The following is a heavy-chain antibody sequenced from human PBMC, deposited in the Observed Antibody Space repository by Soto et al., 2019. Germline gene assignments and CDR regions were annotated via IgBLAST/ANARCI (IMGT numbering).Heavy chain of an antibody. D-gene: IGHD2-2*01. CDR1: GGSISSGGYY. J-gene: IGHJ4*02. CDR2: IYYSGST. V-gene: IGHV4-31*03. Sequence: QVQLQESGPGLVKPSQTLSLTCTVSGGSISSGGYYWSWIRQHPGKGLEWIGYIYYSGSTYYNPSLKSRVTISVDPSKDQFPLKLSSVTAADTAVYYCARVPAATARDFDYWGQGTLVIVSS. CDR3: ARVPAATARDFDY.